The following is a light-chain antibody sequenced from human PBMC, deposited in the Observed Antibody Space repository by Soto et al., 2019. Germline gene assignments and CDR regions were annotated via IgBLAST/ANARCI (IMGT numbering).Light chain of an antibody. CDR2: DVS. CDR1: SSDVGGYSY. Sequence: QSALTQPASVSGSPGQSIALSCTGTSSDVGGYSYVSWYQQQPGKAPKLVISDVSNRPSGVSDRFSGSKSGNTASLTISGLQTEDEADYYCASYTTSSTYVFGTGTKLTVL. J-gene: IGLJ1*01. CDR3: ASYTTSSTYV. V-gene: IGLV2-14*01.